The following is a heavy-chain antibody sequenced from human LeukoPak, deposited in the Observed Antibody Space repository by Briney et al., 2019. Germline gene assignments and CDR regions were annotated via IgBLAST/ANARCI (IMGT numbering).Heavy chain of an antibody. J-gene: IGHJ4*02. Sequence: SETLSLTCTVSGVSISSGSYYWSWIRQPAGKGLEWIGRIYTSGSTNYNPSLKSRVTISVDTSKNQFSLKLSSVTAADTAVYYCAREYSYSNYYFDYWGQGTLVTVSS. V-gene: IGHV4-61*02. D-gene: IGHD4-11*01. CDR3: AREYSYSNYYFDY. CDR1: GVSISSGSYY. CDR2: IYTSGST.